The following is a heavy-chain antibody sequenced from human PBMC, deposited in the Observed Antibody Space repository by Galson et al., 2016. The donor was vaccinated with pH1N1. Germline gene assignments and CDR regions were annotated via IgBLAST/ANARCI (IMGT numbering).Heavy chain of an antibody. CDR1: GGSVSSGSYY. V-gene: IGHV4-61*01. CDR2: AHYKGTT. D-gene: IGHD3-10*01. J-gene: IGHJ6*02. Sequence: ETLSLTCTVSGGSVSSGSYYWSWIRQPPGEGLEWIGYAHYKGTTKYNPSLQGRITISIDTPKNQFSLRLTSVTAADTAVYYCARDDTSMVRGVSLLDVWGQGTAVTVSS. CDR3: ARDDTSMVRGVSLLDV.